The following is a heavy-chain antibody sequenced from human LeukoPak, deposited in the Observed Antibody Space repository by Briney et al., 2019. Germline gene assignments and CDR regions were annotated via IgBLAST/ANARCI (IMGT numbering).Heavy chain of an antibody. V-gene: IGHV3-30*04. D-gene: IGHD3-10*01. CDR2: ISYDGKKQ. Sequence: GGSLRLSCAASGFTFSSYAMSWVRQAPGKGLEWMALISYDGKKQHFADSVEGRFTISRDNSKNTMYLQMNGLRPEDTAVYFCARGIVPGGPNYGWLDPWGQGTLVTVSS. CDR3: ARGIVPGGPNYGWLDP. J-gene: IGHJ5*02. CDR1: GFTFSSYA.